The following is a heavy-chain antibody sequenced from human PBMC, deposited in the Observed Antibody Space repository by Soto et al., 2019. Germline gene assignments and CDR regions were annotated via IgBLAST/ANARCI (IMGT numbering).Heavy chain of an antibody. CDR2: IYHSGTT. Sequence: SETLSLTCVVSGYSISSGYYWGWIRQPPGKGLEWIGSIYHSGTTYYNPSLKSRVTISLDTSRKQFSLKLTSVTAADTAVYYCARSLLTSSWYAGSWGQGTLVTVSS. J-gene: IGHJ5*02. D-gene: IGHD6-13*01. V-gene: IGHV4-38-2*01. CDR1: GYSISSGYY. CDR3: ARSLLTSSWYAGS.